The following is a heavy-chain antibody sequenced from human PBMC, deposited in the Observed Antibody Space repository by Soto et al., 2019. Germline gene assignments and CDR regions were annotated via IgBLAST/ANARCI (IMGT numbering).Heavy chain of an antibody. CDR1: GGSISDYY. J-gene: IGHJ5*02. CDR2: ISTSGST. D-gene: IGHD2-15*01. V-gene: IGHV4-4*07. CDR3: ARDLGGNNWFDP. Sequence: TLSLTCTVSGGSISDYYWTWIRQPAGKGLEWIGRISTSGSTNYSPSLKSRVTLSVDTSKNQFSLKLNSVTAADTAVYYCARDLGGNNWFDPWGQGTLVTVSS.